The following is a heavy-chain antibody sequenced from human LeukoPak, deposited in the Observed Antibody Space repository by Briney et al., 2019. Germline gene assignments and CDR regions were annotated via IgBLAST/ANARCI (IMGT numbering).Heavy chain of an antibody. CDR1: GYTFTSYG. CDR2: ISAYNGNT. Sequence: ASVKVSCKASGYTFTSYGISWVRQAPGQGLEWMGWISAYNGNTNYAQKLQGRVTMTTDTSTSTAYMELRSLRSDDTAVYYCARDQRLGSSYGRDAFDIWGQGTMVTVSS. CDR3: ARDQRLGSSYGRDAFDI. D-gene: IGHD5-18*01. V-gene: IGHV1-18*01. J-gene: IGHJ3*02.